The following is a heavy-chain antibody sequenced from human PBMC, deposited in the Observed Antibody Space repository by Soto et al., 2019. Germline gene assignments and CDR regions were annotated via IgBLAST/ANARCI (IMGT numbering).Heavy chain of an antibody. D-gene: IGHD3-3*01. CDR2: IYSGGST. V-gene: IGHV3-53*01. J-gene: IGHJ6*02. CDR1: GFTVSSNY. CDR3: ARGLRFLEWLPPDV. Sequence: PGGSLRLSCAASGFTVSSNYMSWVRQAPGKGLEWVSVIYSGGSTYYADSVKGRFTISRDNSKNTLYLQMNSLRAEDTAVYYCARGLRFLEWLPPDVWGQGTTVTVSS.